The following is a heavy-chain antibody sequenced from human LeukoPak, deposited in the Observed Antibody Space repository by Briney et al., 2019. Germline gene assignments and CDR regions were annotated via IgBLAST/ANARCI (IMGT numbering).Heavy chain of an antibody. V-gene: IGHV2-70*04. CDR1: GFSLSTSGMR. CDR3: ARHMGV. J-gene: IGHJ6*03. CDR2: IDWDDDK. Sequence: ESGPTLVNPTQTLTLTCTFSGFSLSTSGMRVSWIRQPPGKALEWLARIDWDDDKFYSTSLETRLTISKDTSKNQVVLTMTNMDPVNTATYYCARHMGVWGKGTTVTVSS.